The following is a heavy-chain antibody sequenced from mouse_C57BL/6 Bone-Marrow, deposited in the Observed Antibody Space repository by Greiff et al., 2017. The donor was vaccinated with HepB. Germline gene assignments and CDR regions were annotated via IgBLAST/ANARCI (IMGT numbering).Heavy chain of an antibody. V-gene: IGHV1-69*01. CDR3: ASEGVYYGYDRLAY. Sequence: VQLQQPGAELVMPGASVKLSCKASGYTFTSYWMHWVKQRPGQGLEWIGEIDPSDSYTNYNQKFKSKSTLTVDKSSSTAYMQLSSLTSEDSAVYYCASEGVYYGYDRLAYWGQGTRVTVSA. J-gene: IGHJ3*01. CDR2: IDPSDSYT. CDR1: GYTFTSYW. D-gene: IGHD2-2*01.